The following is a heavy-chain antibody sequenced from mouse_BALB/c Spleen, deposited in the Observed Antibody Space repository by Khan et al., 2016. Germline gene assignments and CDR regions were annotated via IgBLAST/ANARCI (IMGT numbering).Heavy chain of an antibody. CDR2: IFPGSGSA. J-gene: IGHJ4*01. D-gene: IGHD1-2*01. CDR3: ARSYYGYFAMDY. V-gene: IGHV1-77*01. CDR1: GYTFTDYY. Sequence: QVQLQQSGTELPRPGASVKLSCKASGYTFTDYYVNWVKQRTGQGLEWIGEIFPGSGSAYYHEKFKGKATLTAETSSSTAYMQLSSLTSEDSSVYFCARSYYGYFAMDYWGHGTSVTVSS.